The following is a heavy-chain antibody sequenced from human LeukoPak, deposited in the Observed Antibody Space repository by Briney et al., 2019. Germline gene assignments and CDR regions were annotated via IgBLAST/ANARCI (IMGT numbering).Heavy chain of an antibody. CDR3: ARDYCGGDCPNDH. J-gene: IGHJ4*02. CDR1: GFTFSSYW. D-gene: IGHD2-21*02. Sequence: PGGSLRLSCAASGFTFSSYWMSWVRQAPGKGLEWVANIKQDGSEKYYVDSVKGRFTISRDNAKNSLYLQVNSLRAEDTAVYYCARDYCGGDCPNDHWGQGTLVTVSS. CDR2: IKQDGSEK. V-gene: IGHV3-7*03.